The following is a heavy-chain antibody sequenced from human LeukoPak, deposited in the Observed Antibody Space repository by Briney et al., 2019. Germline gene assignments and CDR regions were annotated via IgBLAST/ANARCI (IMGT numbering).Heavy chain of an antibody. Sequence: ASVKVSCKASGGTFSSYAISWVRQAPGQGLEWMGRIIPNLGIANYAQKFQGRVTITADKSTSTAYMELSSLRSEDTAVYYCARGDGYNLCYWGQGTLVTVSS. J-gene: IGHJ4*02. V-gene: IGHV1-69*04. CDR3: ARGDGYNLCY. D-gene: IGHD5-24*01. CDR1: GGTFSSYA. CDR2: IIPNLGIA.